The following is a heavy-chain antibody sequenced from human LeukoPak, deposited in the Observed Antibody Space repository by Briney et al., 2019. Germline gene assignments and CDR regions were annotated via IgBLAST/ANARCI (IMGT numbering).Heavy chain of an antibody. CDR2: ISSSSSTI. CDR3: ARDEGGYLYYYYGMDV. V-gene: IGHV3-48*02. D-gene: IGHD5-12*01. J-gene: IGHJ6*02. Sequence: GGSLRLSCAASGFTFSSYSMNWVRQPPGKGLEWVSYISSSSSTIYYADSVKGRFTISRDNAKNSLYLQMNSLRDEDTAVYYCARDEGGYLYYYYGMDVWGQGTTVTVSS. CDR1: GFTFSSYS.